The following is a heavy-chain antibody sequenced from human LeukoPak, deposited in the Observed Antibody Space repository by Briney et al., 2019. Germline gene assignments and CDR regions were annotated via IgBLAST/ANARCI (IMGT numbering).Heavy chain of an antibody. J-gene: IGHJ4*02. CDR1: GGSIRSSSYY. CDR2: IYYSGST. V-gene: IGHV4-39*01. CDR3: AKVRITIFGVVMGYFDY. Sequence: SETLSLTCTVSGGSIRSSSYYWGWIRQPPGKGLGWIGSIYYSGSTYYNPSLKSRVTISVDTSKNQFSLKLSSVTAADTAVYYCAKVRITIFGVVMGYFDYWGQGTLVTVSS. D-gene: IGHD3-3*01.